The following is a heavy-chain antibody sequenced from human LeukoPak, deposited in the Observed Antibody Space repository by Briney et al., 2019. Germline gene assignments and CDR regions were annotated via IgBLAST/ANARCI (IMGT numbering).Heavy chain of an antibody. V-gene: IGHV3-30*18. Sequence: QPGGSLRLSCAASGFTFSSYAMSWVRQAPGKGLEWVAVISFDERNIFYGDSVKGRFTISRDNSKNTLYLQMHSLRPEDTSVYYCAKDSGYANAFDIWGQGTMVTVSS. CDR1: GFTFSSYA. J-gene: IGHJ3*02. CDR3: AKDSGYANAFDI. D-gene: IGHD5-12*01. CDR2: ISFDERNI.